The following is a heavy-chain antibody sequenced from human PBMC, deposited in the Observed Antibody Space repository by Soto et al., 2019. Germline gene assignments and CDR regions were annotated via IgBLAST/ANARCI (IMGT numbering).Heavy chain of an antibody. CDR2: ISYDGSNK. J-gene: IGHJ4*02. V-gene: IGHV3-30-3*02. CDR3: AKELQRSFDY. Sequence: QVQLVESGGGVVQRGRSLRLSCAASGFIFSSYAMHWVRQAPGKGLEWVAVISYDGSNKYYADSVKGRFTISRDNSKNTLYLQMNSLRAEDTAVYYCAKELQRSFDYWGQGTLVTVSS. D-gene: IGHD2-21*02. CDR1: GFIFSSYA.